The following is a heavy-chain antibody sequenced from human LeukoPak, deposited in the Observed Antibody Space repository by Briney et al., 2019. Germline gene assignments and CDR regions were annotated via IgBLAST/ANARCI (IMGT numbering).Heavy chain of an antibody. J-gene: IGHJ4*02. Sequence: SETLSLTCTVSGGSISRYYWSWIRQPPGKGLEWIGYKDYSGSTNYNRSLKSRVTISVDTSKNQFSLKLSSVTAADTAVYYCARAVAGTFDYWGQGTLVTVSS. D-gene: IGHD6-19*01. CDR1: GGSISRYY. CDR3: ARAVAGTFDY. CDR2: KDYSGST. V-gene: IGHV4-59*01.